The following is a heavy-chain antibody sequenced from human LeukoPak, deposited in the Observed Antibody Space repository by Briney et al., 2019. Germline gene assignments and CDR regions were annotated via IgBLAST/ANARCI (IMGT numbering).Heavy chain of an antibody. Sequence: SETLSLTCTVSGGSISSYYWSWIRQPPGKGLEWIGYIYYSGSTNYNPSLKSRVTISVDTSKNQSSLKLSSVTAADTAVYYCARAAMAAAGTMFDYWGQGTLVTVSS. D-gene: IGHD6-13*01. CDR2: IYYSGST. V-gene: IGHV4-59*01. CDR1: GGSISSYY. J-gene: IGHJ4*02. CDR3: ARAAMAAAGTMFDY.